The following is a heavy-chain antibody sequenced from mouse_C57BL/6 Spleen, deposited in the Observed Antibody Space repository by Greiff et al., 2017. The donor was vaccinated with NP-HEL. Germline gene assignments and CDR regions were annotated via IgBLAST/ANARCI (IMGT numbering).Heavy chain of an antibody. V-gene: IGHV1-22*01. CDR2: INPNNGGT. D-gene: IGHD1-1*01. J-gene: IGHJ3*01. Sequence: EVQLQQSGPELVKPGASVKMSCKASGYTFTDYNMHWVKQSHGKSLEWLGYINPNNGGTSYNQKFKGKATLTVNKSSSTAYMERRSLTSEDYAVYYCANYYGSSYGFAYWGQGTLVTVSA. CDR1: GYTFTDYN. CDR3: ANYYGSSYGFAY.